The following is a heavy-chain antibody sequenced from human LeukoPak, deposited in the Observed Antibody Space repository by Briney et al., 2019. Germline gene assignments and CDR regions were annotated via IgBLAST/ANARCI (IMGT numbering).Heavy chain of an antibody. Sequence: ASVKVSCKASGYTFTGYYMHWVRQAPGQGLEWMGWINPNSGGTNYAQKFQGRVTMTRDTSISTAYMELSRLRSDDTAVYYCASYLSSYSSGWPRGYFDYRGQGTLVTVSS. CDR3: ASYLSSYSSGWPRGYFDY. CDR1: GYTFTGYY. V-gene: IGHV1-2*02. D-gene: IGHD6-19*01. CDR2: INPNSGGT. J-gene: IGHJ4*02.